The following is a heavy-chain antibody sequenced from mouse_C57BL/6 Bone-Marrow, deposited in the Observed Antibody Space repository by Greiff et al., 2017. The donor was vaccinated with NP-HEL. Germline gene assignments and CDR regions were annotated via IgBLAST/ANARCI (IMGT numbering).Heavy chain of an antibody. CDR1: GYTFTDYY. D-gene: IGHD6-5*01. CDR3: ARWGSLGAWFAY. Sequence: QVQLQQSGAELVRPGASVKLSCKASGYTFTDYYINWVKQRPGQGLEWIARIYPGSGNTYYNEKFKGKATLTAEKSSSTAYMQLSSLTSEDSAVYFCARWGSLGAWFAYWGQGTLVTVSA. V-gene: IGHV1-76*01. J-gene: IGHJ3*01. CDR2: IYPGSGNT.